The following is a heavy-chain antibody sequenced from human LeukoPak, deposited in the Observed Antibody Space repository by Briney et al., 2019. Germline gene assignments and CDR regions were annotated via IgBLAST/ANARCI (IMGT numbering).Heavy chain of an antibody. Sequence: GGSLRLSCAASGFTFDDYAMHWVRQAPGKGLEWVSLISGDGGSTYSADSVKGRFTISRDNSKNTLYLQMNSRRAEDTAVYYCAKGLWFGELSWFDPWGQGTLVTVSS. J-gene: IGHJ5*02. CDR1: GFTFDDYA. CDR3: AKGLWFGELSWFDP. D-gene: IGHD3-10*01. CDR2: ISGDGGST. V-gene: IGHV3-43*02.